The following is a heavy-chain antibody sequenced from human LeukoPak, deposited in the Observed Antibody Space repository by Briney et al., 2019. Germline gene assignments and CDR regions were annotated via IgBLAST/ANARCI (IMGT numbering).Heavy chain of an antibody. Sequence: NPSETLSLTCTVSGGSISSYYWSWIRQPPGKGLEWIGYIYYSGSTNYNPSLKSQVTISVDTSKNQFSLKLSSVTAADTAVYYCARSHSVWTSFDYWGQGTLVTVSS. CDR3: ARSHSVWTSFDY. CDR1: GGSISSYY. V-gene: IGHV4-59*01. CDR2: IYYSGST. J-gene: IGHJ4*02. D-gene: IGHD3/OR15-3a*01.